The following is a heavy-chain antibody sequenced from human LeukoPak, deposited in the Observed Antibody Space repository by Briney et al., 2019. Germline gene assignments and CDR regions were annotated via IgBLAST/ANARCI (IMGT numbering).Heavy chain of an antibody. Sequence: GGSLRLSCVVSGFTFSSYNMNWVRQAPGKGLEWVSSISSGRSYIYYADSVKGRFTISRDNAKNSLYLQMNSLRAEDTAVYYCARETEYYDYVWGSYRYMGMDVWGQGTTVTVSS. CDR2: ISSGRSYI. CDR1: GFTFSSYN. V-gene: IGHV3-21*01. D-gene: IGHD3-16*02. CDR3: ARETEYYDYVWGSYRYMGMDV. J-gene: IGHJ6*02.